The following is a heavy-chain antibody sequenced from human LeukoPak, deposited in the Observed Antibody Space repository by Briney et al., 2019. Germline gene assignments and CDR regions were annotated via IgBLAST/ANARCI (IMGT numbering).Heavy chain of an antibody. J-gene: IGHJ3*02. CDR3: ARAKTTYDAFDI. CDR2: ISGNGGST. Sequence: PGGSLRLSCAGSGFTFSSYAMSWVRQAPGKGLEWVSSISGNGGSTYYADSVKGRFTISRDNAKNALYLQMNSLRAEDTAVYYCARAKTTYDAFDIWGQGTMVTVSS. V-gene: IGHV3-23*01. CDR1: GFTFSSYA. D-gene: IGHD4-11*01.